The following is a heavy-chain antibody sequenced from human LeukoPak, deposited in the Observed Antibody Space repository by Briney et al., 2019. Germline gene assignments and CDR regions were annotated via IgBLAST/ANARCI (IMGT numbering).Heavy chain of an antibody. D-gene: IGHD6-13*01. J-gene: IGHJ6*02. V-gene: IGHV1-3*01. Sequence: ASVKVSCKASGYTFTSYAMHWVRQAPGQRLEWMGWINAGNGNTKYSQKFQGRVTITRDTSASTAYMELSSLRSEDTAVYYCARLIAAAGRGYYYYGMDVWGQGTTVTVSS. CDR3: ARLIAAAGRGYYYYGMDV. CDR1: GYTFTSYA. CDR2: INAGNGNT.